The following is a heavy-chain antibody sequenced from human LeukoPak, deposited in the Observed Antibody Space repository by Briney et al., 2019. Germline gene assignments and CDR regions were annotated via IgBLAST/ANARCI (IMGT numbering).Heavy chain of an antibody. V-gene: IGHV4-34*01. CDR1: GGSFSGYY. J-gene: IGHJ6*04. Sequence: SETLSLTCAVYGGSFSGYYWSWIRRPPGKGLEWIGEINHSGSTNYNPSLKSRVTISVDTSKNQFSLKLSSVTAADTAVYYCARGMGYRSGGSCYYYYYGMDVWGKGTTVTVSS. CDR2: INHSGST. D-gene: IGHD2-15*01. CDR3: ARGMGYRSGGSCYYYYYGMDV.